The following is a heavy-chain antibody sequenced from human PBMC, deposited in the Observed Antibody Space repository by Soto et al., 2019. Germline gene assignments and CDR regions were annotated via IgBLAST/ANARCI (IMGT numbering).Heavy chain of an antibody. Sequence: SETLSLTCTVSGGSISSYYWSWIRQPPGKGLEWIGYIYYSGSTNYNPSLKSRVTISVDTSKNQFSLKLSSVTAADTVVYYCARDRRITIFGDDYYYYYMDVWGKGTTVTVSS. CDR1: GGSISSYY. J-gene: IGHJ6*03. D-gene: IGHD3-3*01. V-gene: IGHV4-59*01. CDR3: ARDRRITIFGDDYYYYYMDV. CDR2: IYYSGST.